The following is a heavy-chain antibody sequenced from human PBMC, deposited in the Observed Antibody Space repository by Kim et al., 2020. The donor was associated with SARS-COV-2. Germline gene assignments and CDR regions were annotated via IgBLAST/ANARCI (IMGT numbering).Heavy chain of an antibody. CDR3: ARQWQTGAFDI. V-gene: IGHV3-33*01. J-gene: IGHJ3*02. CDR1: GFTFSNYA. CDR2: IWYDGSNK. D-gene: IGHD2-8*01. Sequence: GGSLRLSCAASGFTFSNYAMHWVRQAPGKGLEWVALIWYDGSNKYYADSVKGRFTISRDNSKNTLYLQMNRVGAEDTAVYYCARQWQTGAFDIWGQGIMVTVSS.